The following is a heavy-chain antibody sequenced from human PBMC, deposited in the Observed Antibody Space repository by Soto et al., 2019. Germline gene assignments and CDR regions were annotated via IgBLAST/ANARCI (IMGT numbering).Heavy chain of an antibody. D-gene: IGHD2-21*02. CDR1: GFAFSNYA. CDR2: IRGNGDRT. Sequence: EEQLLESGGALVVPGGSLRLSCAASGFAFSNYAMTWARQAPGKGLEWVSSIRGNGDRTYYAESVKGRFTISRDNSKSTLFLQMNSLRADDTAVYFCARAEVTAVFGFWGQGTLVTVSS. J-gene: IGHJ4*02. CDR3: ARAEVTAVFGF. V-gene: IGHV3-23*01.